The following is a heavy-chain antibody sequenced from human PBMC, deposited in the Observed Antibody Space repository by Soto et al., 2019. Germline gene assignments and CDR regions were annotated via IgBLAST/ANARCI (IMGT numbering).Heavy chain of an antibody. D-gene: IGHD5-12*01. J-gene: IGHJ3*02. CDR2: IYSSGST. CDR3: ARDHVNIVTTMDFHDGFDI. V-gene: IGHV4-59*01. Sequence: SETLSLTCTVSGRSISSYYCGWIRQQPGKGMEWIGYIYSSGSTKYNPSLKGRVTISVDTSKNQFSLKLSSLTAADTAVYYCARDHVNIVTTMDFHDGFDIWRQGTMVIVSS. CDR1: GRSISSYY.